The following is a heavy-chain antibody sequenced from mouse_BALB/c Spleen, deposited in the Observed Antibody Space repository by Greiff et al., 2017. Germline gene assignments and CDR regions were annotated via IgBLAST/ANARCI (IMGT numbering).Heavy chain of an antibody. CDR1: GDSITSGY. V-gene: IGHV3-8*02. Sequence: EVKVVESGPSLVKPSQTLSLTCSVTGDSITSGYWNWIRKFPGNKLEYMGYISYSGSTYYNPSLKSRISITRDTSKNQYYLQLNSVTTEDTATYYCARWGYYDYDVFDYWGQGTTLTVSA. CDR3: ARWGYYDYDVFDY. CDR2: ISYSGST. D-gene: IGHD2-4*01. J-gene: IGHJ2*01.